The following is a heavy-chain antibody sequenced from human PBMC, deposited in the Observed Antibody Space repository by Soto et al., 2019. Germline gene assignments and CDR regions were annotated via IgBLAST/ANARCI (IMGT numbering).Heavy chain of an antibody. D-gene: IGHD1-7*01. CDR2: ISGSGGST. V-gene: IGHV3-23*01. CDR1: GFTFSSYA. Sequence: GGSLRLSCAASGFTFSSYAMSWVRQAPGKGLEWVSAISGSGGSTYYADSVKGRFTISRDNSKNTLYLQMNSLRAEDTAVYYCAKGPWYNWNYLGLDYWGQGTLVTVSS. J-gene: IGHJ4*02. CDR3: AKGPWYNWNYLGLDY.